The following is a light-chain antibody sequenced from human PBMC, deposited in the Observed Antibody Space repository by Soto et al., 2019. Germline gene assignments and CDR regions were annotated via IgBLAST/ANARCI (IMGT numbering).Light chain of an antibody. Sequence: DIQLTQSPSFLSASVGDRVTITCRASQDITTYLAWYQQKPGKAPKLLISAASTLQSGVPSRFSGSGSGTEFTLTISSQQPEDFATYYCQQHNTYPLFAFGPGTKVDI. CDR3: QQHNTYPLFA. V-gene: IGKV1-9*01. J-gene: IGKJ3*01. CDR1: QDITTY. CDR2: AAS.